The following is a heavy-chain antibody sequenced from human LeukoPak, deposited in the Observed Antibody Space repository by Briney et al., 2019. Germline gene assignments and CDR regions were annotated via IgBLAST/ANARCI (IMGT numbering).Heavy chain of an antibody. CDR2: IIPILGIA. Sequence: ASVKVSCKASGGTFSSYAISWVRQAPGQGLEWMGRIIPILGIANYAQKLQGRVTMTTDTSTSTAYMELRSLRSDDTAVYYCARDGGNLDYDYVWGSYATAPEYFDYWGQGTLVTVSS. J-gene: IGHJ4*02. D-gene: IGHD3-16*01. V-gene: IGHV1-69*04. CDR1: GGTFSSYA. CDR3: ARDGGNLDYDYVWGSYATAPEYFDY.